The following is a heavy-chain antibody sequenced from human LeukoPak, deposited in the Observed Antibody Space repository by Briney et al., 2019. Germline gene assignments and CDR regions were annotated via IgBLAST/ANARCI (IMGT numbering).Heavy chain of an antibody. Sequence: PGGSLRLSCAASGFTFSSYGMHWVRQAPGKGLEWVAVIWYDGSNKYYADSVEGRFTISRDNSKNTLYLQMNSLRAEDTAVYYCARVPEGLEPAPLDYWGQGTLVTVSS. CDR2: IWYDGSNK. J-gene: IGHJ4*02. V-gene: IGHV3-33*01. D-gene: IGHD1-1*01. CDR3: ARVPEGLEPAPLDY. CDR1: GFTFSSYG.